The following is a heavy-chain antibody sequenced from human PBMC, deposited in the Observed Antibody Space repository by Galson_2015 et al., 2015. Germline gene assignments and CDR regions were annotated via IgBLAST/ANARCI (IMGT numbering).Heavy chain of an antibody. CDR2: IYPGDSDI. J-gene: IGHJ4*02. CDR1: GYSFTCYW. D-gene: IGHD3/OR15-3a*01. V-gene: IGHV5-51*01. CDR3: ARRTVGKYYYDY. Sequence: QSGAEVKKPGESLKISCQGSGYSFTCYWIAWVRQMPGKGLEWMGIIYPGDSDIRYSPSFQGQVTISADNSIGTAYLQWSSLKASDTAMYYCARRTVGKYYYDYWGQGTLVTVSS.